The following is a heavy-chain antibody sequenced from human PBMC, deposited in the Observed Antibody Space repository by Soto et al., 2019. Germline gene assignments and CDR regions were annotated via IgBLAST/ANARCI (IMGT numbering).Heavy chain of an antibody. Sequence: GGSLRLSCAASGFTFSSYAMNWVRQAPGKGLEWVSSISSSSGYIYYADSVKGRFTISRDNAKNSLYLQMNSLKAEDTAVYYCARGSDYNNYYTDYWGQGTMVTVSS. J-gene: IGHJ4*02. CDR2: ISSSSGYI. CDR3: ARGSDYNNYYTDY. CDR1: GFTFSSYA. D-gene: IGHD4-4*01. V-gene: IGHV3-21*01.